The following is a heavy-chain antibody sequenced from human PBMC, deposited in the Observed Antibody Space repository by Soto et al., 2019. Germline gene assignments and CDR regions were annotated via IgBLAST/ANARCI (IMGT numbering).Heavy chain of an antibody. D-gene: IGHD3-3*01. CDR3: ARGSSSGNYHDY. CDR1: GFIFSRYA. J-gene: IGHJ4*02. Sequence: HPGGSLRLSCAASGFIFSRYAINWVRQAPGKGLEWVSAITASGDRTYHADSVKGRFTISRDSSKDTSYLQMNSLRAEDTALYFCARGSSSGNYHDYWGQGILVTVSS. V-gene: IGHV3-23*01. CDR2: ITASGDRT.